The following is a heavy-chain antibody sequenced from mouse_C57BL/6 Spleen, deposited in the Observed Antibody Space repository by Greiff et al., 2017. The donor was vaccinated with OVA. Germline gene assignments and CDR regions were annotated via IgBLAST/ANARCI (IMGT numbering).Heavy chain of an antibody. CDR3: APPLDSSGFAWFAY. V-gene: IGHV1-74*01. Sequence: QVQLQQPGAELVKPGASVKVSCKASGYTFTSYWMHWVKQRPGQGLEWIGRIHPSDSDTNYNQKFKGKATLTVDKSSSTANMQLSSLTSEDSAVYYCAPPLDSSGFAWFAYWGQGTLVTVSA. CDR2: IHPSDSDT. J-gene: IGHJ3*01. D-gene: IGHD3-2*02. CDR1: GYTFTSYW.